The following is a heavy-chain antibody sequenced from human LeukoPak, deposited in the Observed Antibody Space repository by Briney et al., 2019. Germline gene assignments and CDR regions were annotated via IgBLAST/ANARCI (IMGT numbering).Heavy chain of an antibody. Sequence: SETLSLTCTVSGGSISSYYWNWIRQPPGKGLEWIGEINHSGSTNYNPSLKSRVTISVDTSKNQFSLNLTSVTAADTAVFYCARGRATVTTFRYFYSGLDVWGQGTPVTVSS. CDR2: INHSGST. D-gene: IGHD4-11*01. J-gene: IGHJ6*02. CDR1: GGSISSYY. V-gene: IGHV4-34*01. CDR3: ARGRATVTTFRYFYSGLDV.